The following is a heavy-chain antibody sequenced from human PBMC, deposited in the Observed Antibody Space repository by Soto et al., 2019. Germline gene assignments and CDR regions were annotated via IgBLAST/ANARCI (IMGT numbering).Heavy chain of an antibody. CDR1: GASISSGGYY. CDR3: ARDRSGSRYFYRL. Sequence: QILLQESGPGLVNPSQTLSLTCTVSGASISSGGYYWTWTRQHPGKGLEGIGYVYYGGNTNFNPSLRSRVAMSVDRSKNQFSLELKSVTVADTAVYFCARDRSGSRYFYRLWGQGTLVTGSS. J-gene: IGHJ4*02. CDR2: VYYGGNT. D-gene: IGHD1-26*01. V-gene: IGHV4-31*03.